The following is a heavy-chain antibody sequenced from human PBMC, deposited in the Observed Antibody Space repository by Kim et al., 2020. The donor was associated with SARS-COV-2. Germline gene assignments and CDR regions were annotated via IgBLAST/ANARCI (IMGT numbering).Heavy chain of an antibody. D-gene: IGHD3-16*01. CDR1: GFRFSFTW. CDR2: IKQDGSEK. J-gene: IGHJ6*02. CDR3: ARAWGIDV. V-gene: IGHV3-7*01. Sequence: GGSLRLSCAASGFRFSFTWMSWVRQAPGKGLEWVANIKQDGSEKYYVDSVKGRFTISRDNAENSLFLQMNSLRAEDTAVYYCARAWGIDVWGQGTTVTVSS.